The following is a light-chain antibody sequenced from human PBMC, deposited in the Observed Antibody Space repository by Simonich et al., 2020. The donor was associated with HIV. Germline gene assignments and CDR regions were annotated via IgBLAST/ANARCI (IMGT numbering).Light chain of an antibody. Sequence: EIVLTQSPATLSLSPGERASLSCRASQSVNSNFAWYQQKPGQAPRLLIYGASSRATGIPARFSGSGSGTEFTLTISSMQSEDFAVYYCQQYNNWPSPFTFGPGTKVDIK. CDR3: QQYNNWPSPFT. J-gene: IGKJ3*01. CDR2: GAS. V-gene: IGKV3-15*01. CDR1: QSVNSN.